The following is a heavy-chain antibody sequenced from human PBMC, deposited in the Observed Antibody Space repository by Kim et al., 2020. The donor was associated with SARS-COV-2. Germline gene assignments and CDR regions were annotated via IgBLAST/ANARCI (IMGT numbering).Heavy chain of an antibody. V-gene: IGHV1-18*01. Sequence: ASVKVSCKASGYTFTSYGISWVRQAPGQGLEWMGWISAYNGNTNYAQKLQGRVTMTTDTSTSTAYMELRSLRSDDTAVYYCARVWGIAVAGGGYYYGMDVWGQGTTVTVSS. J-gene: IGHJ6*02. D-gene: IGHD6-19*01. CDR1: GYTFTSYG. CDR2: ISAYNGNT. CDR3: ARVWGIAVAGGGYYYGMDV.